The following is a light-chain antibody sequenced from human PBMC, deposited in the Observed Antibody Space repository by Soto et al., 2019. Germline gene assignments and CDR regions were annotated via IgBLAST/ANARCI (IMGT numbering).Light chain of an antibody. CDR2: NNN. CDR3: QSYDSRLSAYV. Sequence: QSVLTQPPSASGTPGQRLTISWSGSRCNIGSNVVDWYQQLPGTAPKLLIYNNNQRPSGVPDRFSGSKSCTSASLAISGLRSEDEADYYCQSYDSRLSAYVFGTGTKVTVL. CDR1: RCNIGSNV. V-gene: IGLV1-44*01. J-gene: IGLJ1*01.